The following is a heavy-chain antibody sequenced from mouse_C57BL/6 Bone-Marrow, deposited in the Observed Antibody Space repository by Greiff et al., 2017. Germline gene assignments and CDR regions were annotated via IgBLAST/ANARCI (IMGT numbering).Heavy chain of an antibody. D-gene: IGHD4-1*01. Sequence: VQLQQSGAELVMPGASVKLSCKASGYTFTSYWMHWVKQRPGQGLEWIGEIDPSDSYTNYNQKFKGKYTLTVDKSSSTAYMQLSSLTSEDSAVYYWNWEYFDYWGQGTTLTVSS. CDR1: GYTFTSYW. CDR2: IDPSDSYT. J-gene: IGHJ2*01. V-gene: IGHV1-69*01. CDR3: NWEYFDY.